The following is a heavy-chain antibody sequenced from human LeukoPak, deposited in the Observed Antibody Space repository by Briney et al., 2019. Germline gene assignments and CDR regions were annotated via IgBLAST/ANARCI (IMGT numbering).Heavy chain of an antibody. CDR2: ISSSGSTI. CDR3: ARDLGYRLVGAMDV. D-gene: IGHD6-13*01. J-gene: IGHJ6*03. CDR1: GFAFSDYY. Sequence: GGSLRLSCAASGFAFSDYYMNWIRQAPGKGLEWVSYISSSGSTIYYADSVKGRFTISRDNAKNSLYLQMNSLRAEDAAVYYCARDLGYRLVGAMDVWGTGTTVTISS. V-gene: IGHV3-11*01.